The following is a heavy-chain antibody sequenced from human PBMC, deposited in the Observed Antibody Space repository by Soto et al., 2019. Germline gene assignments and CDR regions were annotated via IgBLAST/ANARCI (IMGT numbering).Heavy chain of an antibody. CDR1: GGSFSGYY. Sequence: ASETLSLTCAVYGGSFSGYYWSWIRQPPGKGLEWIGEINHSGSTNYNPSLKSRVTISVDTSKNQFSLKLSSVTAADTAVYYCARAYGSGSYYKNGYYYGMDVWGQGTTVTVSS. CDR3: ARAYGSGSYYKNGYYYGMDV. V-gene: IGHV4-34*01. J-gene: IGHJ6*02. CDR2: INHSGST. D-gene: IGHD3-10*01.